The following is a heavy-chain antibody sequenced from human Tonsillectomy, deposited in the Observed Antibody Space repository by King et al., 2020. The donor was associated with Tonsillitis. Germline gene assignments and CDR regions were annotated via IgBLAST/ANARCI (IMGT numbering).Heavy chain of an antibody. CDR1: GFTFSSYW. V-gene: IGHV3-74*01. Sequence: VQLVESGGGLVQPGGSLRLSCAASGFTFSSYWMHWVRQAPGKGLVWVSRINIDGSTTNYEDSVKGRFTISRDNAKNTLYLQMNSLRAEDSAVYYCATYCGGDCHYTVYWGQGTLVTVSS. J-gene: IGHJ1*01. D-gene: IGHD2-21*02. CDR3: ATYCGGDCHYTVY. CDR2: INIDGSTT.